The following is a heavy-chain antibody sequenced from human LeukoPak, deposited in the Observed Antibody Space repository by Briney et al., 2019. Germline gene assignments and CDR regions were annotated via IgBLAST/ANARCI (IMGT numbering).Heavy chain of an antibody. J-gene: IGHJ3*02. CDR1: GGSISSSSYY. D-gene: IGHD4-17*01. CDR2: IYYSGST. Sequence: PSETLSLTCTVSGGSISSSSYYWGWIRQPPGKGLEWIGSIYYSGSTYYNPSLKSRVTISVDTSKNQFSLKLSSVTAADTAVYYCARHLTTVTTQDAFDIWGQGTMVTVSS. CDR3: ARHLTTVTTQDAFDI. V-gene: IGHV4-39*01.